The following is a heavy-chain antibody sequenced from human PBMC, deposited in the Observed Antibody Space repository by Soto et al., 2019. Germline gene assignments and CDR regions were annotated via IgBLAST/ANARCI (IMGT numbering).Heavy chain of an antibody. CDR2: IYHSGSA. J-gene: IGHJ5*02. V-gene: IGHV4-30-2*01. CDR1: GGSISSGGYS. D-gene: IGHD3-22*01. Sequence: SETLSLTCAVSGGSISSGGYSWSWIRQPPGKGLEWIGYIYHSGSAYYNPSLKSRVTISVDRSKNQFSLKLSSVTAADTAVYYCARHAYYYDSSGYINWFDPWGQGTLVTVSS. CDR3: ARHAYYYDSSGYINWFDP.